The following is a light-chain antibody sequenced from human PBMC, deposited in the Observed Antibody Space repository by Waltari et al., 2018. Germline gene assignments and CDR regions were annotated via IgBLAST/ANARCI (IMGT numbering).Light chain of an antibody. CDR3: RAWDGNALI. Sequence: SYDLTQPPSVSVSPGQTASITCSGRQLGSNYVCWYQQKAGQSPELVMYQDAKRPSGIPERFSGSNSGNTATLTISGTQAMDEADYFCRAWDGNALIFGGGTKLTVL. CDR1: QLGSNY. V-gene: IGLV3-1*01. J-gene: IGLJ2*01. CDR2: QDA.